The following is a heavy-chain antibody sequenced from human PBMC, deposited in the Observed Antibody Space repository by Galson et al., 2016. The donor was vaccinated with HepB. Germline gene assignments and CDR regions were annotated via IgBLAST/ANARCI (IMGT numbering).Heavy chain of an antibody. CDR3: AKECNCGGDCYDYYLDY. J-gene: IGHJ4*02. CDR2: IWYDGSTK. CDR1: GFSFSIYG. D-gene: IGHD2-21*02. Sequence: SLRLSCAASGFSFSIYGMHWVRQAPGKGLEWVAVIWYDGSTKYYAASVKGRFTISRDNSKKTLYLQMNSLRAEETALYYCAKECNCGGDCYDYYLDYWGQGTLVTGSS. V-gene: IGHV3-33*06.